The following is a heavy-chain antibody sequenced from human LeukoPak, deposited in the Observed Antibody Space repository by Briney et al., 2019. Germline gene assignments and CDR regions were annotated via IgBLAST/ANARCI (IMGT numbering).Heavy chain of an antibody. J-gene: IGHJ4*02. D-gene: IGHD3-10*01. Sequence: PGGSLRLSCAASGFAFSSFAMGWVRQAPGKGLEWVSAISGSGGSTYYADSVKGRFTISRDNSKNTLHLQMNSLRAEDTAVYYCANGDKKRITMVRGVMQPFDYWGQGTLVTVSS. CDR2: ISGSGGST. CDR1: GFAFSSFA. V-gene: IGHV3-23*01. CDR3: ANGDKKRITMVRGVMQPFDY.